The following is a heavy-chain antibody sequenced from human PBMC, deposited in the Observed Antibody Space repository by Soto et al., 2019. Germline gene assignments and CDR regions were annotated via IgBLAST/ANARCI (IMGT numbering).Heavy chain of an antibody. CDR1: GGSISSYY. Sequence: SETLSLTCTVSGGSISSYYWSWIRQPPGKGLEWIGYFYYSGSTSYNPSLKSRVTISVDTSKNQFSLKMRSVTAADTAVYYCARNWNYESFDYWGQGTLVTVSS. D-gene: IGHD1-7*01. V-gene: IGHV4-59*01. CDR3: ARNWNYESFDY. J-gene: IGHJ4*02. CDR2: FYYSGST.